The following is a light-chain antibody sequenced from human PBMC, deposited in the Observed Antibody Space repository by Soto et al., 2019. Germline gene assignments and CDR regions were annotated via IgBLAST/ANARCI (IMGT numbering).Light chain of an antibody. CDR1: QSISSW. Sequence: DIQMTQSPPTLSASVGDRVTITCRASQSISSWLAWYQQKPGKAPKLLIYDASSLESGVPSRFSGSGSGTEFTLTISSLQPDDFATYYCQQYNSYAWPFGQGTKV. V-gene: IGKV1-5*01. J-gene: IGKJ1*01. CDR2: DAS. CDR3: QQYNSYAWP.